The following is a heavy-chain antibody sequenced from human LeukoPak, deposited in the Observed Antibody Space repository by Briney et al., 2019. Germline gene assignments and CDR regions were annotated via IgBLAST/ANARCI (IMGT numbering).Heavy chain of an antibody. D-gene: IGHD3-22*01. CDR2: IWYDGSNK. CDR1: GFTFSSYG. CDR3: AREYDSSGYYLVY. Sequence: GRSLRLSCAASGFTFSSYGMHWARQAPGKGLEWVAVIWYDGSNKYYADSVKGRFTISRDNSKNTLYLQMNSLRAEDTAVYYCAREYDSSGYYLVYWGQGTLVTVSS. V-gene: IGHV3-33*01. J-gene: IGHJ4*02.